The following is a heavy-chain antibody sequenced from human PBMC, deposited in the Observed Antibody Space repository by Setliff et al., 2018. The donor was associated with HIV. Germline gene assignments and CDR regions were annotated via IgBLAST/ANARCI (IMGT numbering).Heavy chain of an antibody. V-gene: IGHV1-46*01. CDR1: GYTFSNYY. D-gene: IGHD6-19*01. J-gene: IGHJ4*02. CDR2: INPSAVT. Sequence: ASVKVSCKASGYTFSNYYIHWVRQAPGQGLEWMGIINPSAVTSYGQKFQGRLTLSTDTSKNQFSLNLTSVTAADTAMYYCARVTNSGKGRFDYWGQGTLVTVSS. CDR3: ARVTNSGKGRFDY.